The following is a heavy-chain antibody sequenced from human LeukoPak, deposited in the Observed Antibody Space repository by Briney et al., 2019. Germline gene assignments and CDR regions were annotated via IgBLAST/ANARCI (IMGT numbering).Heavy chain of an antibody. CDR2: ISSSGSTI. J-gene: IGHJ4*02. CDR1: GFTFRSYE. D-gene: IGHD3-9*01. Sequence: PGGSLRLSCAASGFTFRSYEMNWVPEAPREGLERGSYISSSGSTIYYADPVKGRFTISRDNAKNSLYLQMNSLRAEDTAVYYCARGRIRYFDWLLPPPYFDYWGQGTLVTVSS. V-gene: IGHV3-48*03. CDR3: ARGRIRYFDWLLPPPYFDY.